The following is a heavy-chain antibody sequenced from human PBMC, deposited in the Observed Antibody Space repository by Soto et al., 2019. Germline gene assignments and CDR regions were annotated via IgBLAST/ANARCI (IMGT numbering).Heavy chain of an antibody. J-gene: IGHJ4*02. D-gene: IGHD6-19*01. CDR3: AREQDLRSSGWYDFY. Sequence: ASVKVSCKASGYAFTSYYMHWVRQAPGQGLEWMGIINPSGGSTSYAQKFQGRVTMTRDTSTSTVYMELSSLRSEDTAVYYCAREQDLRSSGWYDFYWGQGTLVTVSS. V-gene: IGHV1-46*01. CDR1: GYAFTSYY. CDR2: INPSGGST.